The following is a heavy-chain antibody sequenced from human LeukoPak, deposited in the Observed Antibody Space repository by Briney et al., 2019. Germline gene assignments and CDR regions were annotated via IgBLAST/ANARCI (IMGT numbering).Heavy chain of an antibody. CDR1: GGTFSSYA. J-gene: IGHJ4*02. Sequence: SVKVSCKASGGTFSSYAISWVRQAPGQGLEWMGGIIPIFGTANYAQKFQGRVTITTDESTSTAHMELSSLRSEDTAVYYCARDPTYYYDSSGYREGYYFDYWGQGTLVTVSS. D-gene: IGHD3-22*01. CDR3: ARDPTYYYDSSGYREGYYFDY. V-gene: IGHV1-69*05. CDR2: IIPIFGTA.